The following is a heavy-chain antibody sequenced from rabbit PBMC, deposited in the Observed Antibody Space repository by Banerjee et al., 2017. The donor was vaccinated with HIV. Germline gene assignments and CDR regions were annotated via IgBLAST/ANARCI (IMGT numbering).Heavy chain of an antibody. CDR1: GFSFSSNYF. CDR2: IPRGDGNT. V-gene: IGHV1S45*01. CDR3: ARVWAL. Sequence: QEQLEESGGDLVKPEGSLTLTCTASGFSFSSNYFMCWVRQAPGKGLEWIGCIPRGDGNTYYASWAKGRFTISKTSSTTVTLQMTTVTAADTATYFCARVWALWGPGTLVTVS. D-gene: IGHD5-1*01. J-gene: IGHJ4*01.